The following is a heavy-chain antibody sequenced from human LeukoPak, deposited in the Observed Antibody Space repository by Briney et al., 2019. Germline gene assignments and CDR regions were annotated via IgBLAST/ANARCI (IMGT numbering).Heavy chain of an antibody. Sequence: GRSLRLSCAASGFTVSSYAMSWVRQAPGMGLQLVSAIDIGGGSTYSADSVKGRFTISRDNSKNTLYLQMDSLRAEDTAVYFCAKDYRGSFTDWGQGTLVTVSS. CDR1: GFTVSSYA. V-gene: IGHV3-23*01. J-gene: IGHJ4*02. CDR2: IDIGGGST. CDR3: AKDYRGSFTD. D-gene: IGHD1-26*01.